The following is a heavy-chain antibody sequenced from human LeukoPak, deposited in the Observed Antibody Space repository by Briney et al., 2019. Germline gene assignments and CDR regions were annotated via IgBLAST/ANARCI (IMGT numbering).Heavy chain of an antibody. CDR3: ARGRAFCGGLPCYSVFAFDH. CDR1: GGSFSDYY. J-gene: IGHJ4*02. Sequence: NTSETLSLTCAVYGGSFSDYYWNWIRQTPGKGLEWTGENNHTGGANYAPSPKRRVIMSVDTSKNPASLNLSSVTAADAAMYYCARGRAFCGGLPCYSVFAFDHWDQGFLVTVSS. V-gene: IGHV4-34*01. D-gene: IGHD2-15*01. CDR2: NNHTGGA.